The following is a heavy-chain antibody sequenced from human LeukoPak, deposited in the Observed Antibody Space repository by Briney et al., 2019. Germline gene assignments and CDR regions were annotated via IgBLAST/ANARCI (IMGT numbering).Heavy chain of an antibody. CDR1: GGSISSSSYC. D-gene: IGHD3-22*01. CDR3: ARDPTMSWFDP. Sequence: PSETLSLTCTVSGGSISSSSYCWGWIRQPPGKGLEWIGSIYYSGSTYYNPSLKSRVTISVDTSKNQFSLKLSSVTAADTAVYYCARDPTMSWFDPWGQGTLVTVPS. V-gene: IGHV4-39*07. J-gene: IGHJ5*02. CDR2: IYYSGST.